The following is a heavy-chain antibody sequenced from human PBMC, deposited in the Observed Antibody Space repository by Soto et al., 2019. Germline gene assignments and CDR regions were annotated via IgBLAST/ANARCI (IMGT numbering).Heavy chain of an antibody. V-gene: IGHV5-51*01. Sequence: PGESLKISCKGSGYSFTNYWIGWVRQKSGKGLEWMGTIFPGDSDTRYSPSFQGQVTISADRSTSTAYLQWSSLKASDTAMYYCARPKYSGSQAPMAYWGQGTLVIVSS. J-gene: IGHJ4*02. D-gene: IGHD1-26*01. CDR2: IFPGDSDT. CDR1: GYSFTNYW. CDR3: ARPKYSGSQAPMAY.